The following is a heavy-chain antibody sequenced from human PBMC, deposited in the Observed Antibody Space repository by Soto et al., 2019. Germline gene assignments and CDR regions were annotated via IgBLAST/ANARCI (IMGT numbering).Heavy chain of an antibody. CDR1: GYTFTSYG. J-gene: IGHJ5*02. V-gene: IGHV1-18*01. Sequence: ASVKVSCKASGYTFTSYGISWVRQAPRQGLEWMGWISAYNGNTNYAQKLQGRVTMTTDKSTSTAYMELRSLRSDDTAVYYCARVAAECSSTSCRNWFDPWGQGTLVTVSS. D-gene: IGHD2-2*01. CDR3: ARVAAECSSTSCRNWFDP. CDR2: ISAYNGNT.